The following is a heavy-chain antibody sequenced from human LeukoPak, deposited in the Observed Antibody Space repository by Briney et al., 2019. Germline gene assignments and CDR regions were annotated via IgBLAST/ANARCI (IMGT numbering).Heavy chain of an antibody. CDR2: IYYSGGT. D-gene: IGHD5-24*01. CDR3: ARFGPSRDGYNYADY. Sequence: SQTLSLTCTVSGGSISSGGYYWSWIRQHPGKGLEWIGYIYYSGGTYYNPSLKSRVTISVDTSKNQFSLKVSSVTAADTAVYYCARFGPSRDGYNYADYWGQGTLVTVSS. V-gene: IGHV4-31*03. CDR1: GGSISSGGYY. J-gene: IGHJ4*02.